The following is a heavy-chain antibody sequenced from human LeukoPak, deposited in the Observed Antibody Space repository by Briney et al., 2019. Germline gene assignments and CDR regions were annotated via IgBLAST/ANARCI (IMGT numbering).Heavy chain of an antibody. CDR3: ARDGGRFYDSSGYYFDY. D-gene: IGHD3-22*01. J-gene: IGHJ4*02. V-gene: IGHV4-39*07. CDR1: GGSISSSSYY. Sequence: SETLSLTCTVSGGSISSSSYYWGWIRQPPGKGLEWIGSIYYSGSTYYNPSLKSRVTMSLDTSKNQFSLKLSSVTAADTAVYYCARDGGRFYDSSGYYFDYWGQGTLVTVSS. CDR2: IYYSGST.